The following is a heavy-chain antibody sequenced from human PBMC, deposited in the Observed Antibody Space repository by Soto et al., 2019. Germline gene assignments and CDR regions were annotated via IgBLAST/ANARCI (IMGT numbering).Heavy chain of an antibody. CDR3: ARDRGYYYDSSGYYGPYYYGLDV. CDR2: ISCSSSTM. D-gene: IGHD3-22*01. Sequence: PGGSLRLSCAASGFTFSRYSMNWVRQAPGKGLEWVSYISCSSSTMYYADSVKGRFTISRDNAKNSLYLQMNSLRAEDTAVYYCARDRGYYYDSSGYYGPYYYGLDVWGQGTTVTVSS. J-gene: IGHJ6*02. V-gene: IGHV3-48*01. CDR1: GFTFSRYS.